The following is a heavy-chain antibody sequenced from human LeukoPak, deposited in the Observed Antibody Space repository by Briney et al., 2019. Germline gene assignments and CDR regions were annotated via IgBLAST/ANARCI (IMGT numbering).Heavy chain of an antibody. CDR2: VSGTGGST. D-gene: IGHD5-12*01. CDR3: ARDETPTNGYDSYDF. V-gene: IGHV3-23*01. Sequence: GGSLRLSCAASGFTFSSYAMSWVRQAPGKGLEWVSSVSGTGGSTYYADSVKGRFTISRDNAKNSLYLQMNSLRAEDTAVYYCARDETPTNGYDSYDFWGQGTLVTGST. CDR1: GFTFSSYA. J-gene: IGHJ4*02.